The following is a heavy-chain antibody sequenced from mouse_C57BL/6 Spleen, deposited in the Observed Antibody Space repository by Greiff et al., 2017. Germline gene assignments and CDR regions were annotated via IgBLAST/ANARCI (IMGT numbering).Heavy chain of an antibody. CDR1: GYAFSSYW. CDR2: IYPGDGDT. J-gene: IGHJ3*01. V-gene: IGHV1-80*01. D-gene: IGHD1-2*01. Sequence: QVQLQQSGAELVKPGASVKISCKASGYAFSSYWMNWVKQRPGKGLEWIGQIYPGDGDTNYNGKFKGKATLTADNSSSTAYMQLSSLTSEDSAVYFCARSSLLRPFAYWGQGTLVTVSA. CDR3: ARSSLLRPFAY.